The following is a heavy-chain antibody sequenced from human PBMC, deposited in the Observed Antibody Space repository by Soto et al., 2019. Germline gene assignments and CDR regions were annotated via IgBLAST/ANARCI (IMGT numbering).Heavy chain of an antibody. CDR2: AYYSVST. J-gene: IGHJ5*02. CDR3: ATLQGGRYNWFDP. Sequence: SETLSLTFTVSGGSISSSRYSWGWIRQPPGTRLEWIGSAYYSVSTYYNASLKSRVTMSVDTSKNQFSLKLSSVTDADTAVYYCATLQGGRYNWFDPWGQGTVVGVSS. CDR1: GGSISSSRYS. D-gene: IGHD2-15*01. V-gene: IGHV4-39*01.